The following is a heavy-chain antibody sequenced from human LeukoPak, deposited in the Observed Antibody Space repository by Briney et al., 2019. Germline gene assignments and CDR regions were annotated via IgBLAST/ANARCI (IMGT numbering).Heavy chain of an antibody. V-gene: IGHV1-69*04. D-gene: IGHD5-18*01. J-gene: IGHJ4*02. CDR1: GGTFSSYT. CDR2: IIPILGIA. Sequence: SVKVSCKASGGTFSSYTISWVRQAPGQGLEWMGRIIPILGIANYAQKFQGRVTITADKSTSAAYMELSSLRSEDTAVYYCARDLYPRIQLWLYYWGQGTLVIVSS. CDR3: ARDLYPRIQLWLYY.